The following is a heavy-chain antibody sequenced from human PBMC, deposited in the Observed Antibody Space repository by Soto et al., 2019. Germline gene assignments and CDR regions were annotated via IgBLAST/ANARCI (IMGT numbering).Heavy chain of an antibody. CDR2: VYPGDYDT. J-gene: IGHJ4*02. CDR3: ERLRGCRNGVCDKFDY. D-gene: IGHD2-8*01. Sequence: PGESLKLSCHGSGYSFTSYWIAWVRQMPGKGREWMGIVYPGDYDTRYSPYFQGQVTISADKAISTAYLQWSSLEASDTAMYYRERLRGCRNGVCDKFDYWGQGTLVTVCS. V-gene: IGHV5-51*01. CDR1: GYSFTSYW.